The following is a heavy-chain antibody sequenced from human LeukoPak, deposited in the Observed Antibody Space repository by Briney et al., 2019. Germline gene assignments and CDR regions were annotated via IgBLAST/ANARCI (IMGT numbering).Heavy chain of an antibody. J-gene: IGHJ4*02. V-gene: IGHV1-18*01. Sequence: ASVKVSCKASGGTFSSYAISWVRQAPGQGLEWMGWISAYNGNTNYAQKLQGRVTMTTDTSTSTAYMELRSLRSDDTAVYYCASPGPYYGGLGYWGQGTLVTVSS. CDR3: ASPGPYYGGLGY. D-gene: IGHD4-23*01. CDR1: GGTFSSYA. CDR2: ISAYNGNT.